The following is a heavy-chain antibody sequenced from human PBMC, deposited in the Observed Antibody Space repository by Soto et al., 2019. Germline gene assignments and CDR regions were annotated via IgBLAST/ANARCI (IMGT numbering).Heavy chain of an antibody. CDR2: INHSGST. J-gene: IGHJ5*02. Sequence: SETLSLTCAVYGGSFSGYYWSWIRQPPGKGLEWIGEINHSGSTNYNPSLKSRVTISVDTSKNQFSLKLSSVTAADTAVYYCARGLFFSMVRGVINHWGQGTLVTVSS. D-gene: IGHD3-10*01. CDR3: ARGLFFSMVRGVINH. CDR1: GGSFSGYY. V-gene: IGHV4-34*01.